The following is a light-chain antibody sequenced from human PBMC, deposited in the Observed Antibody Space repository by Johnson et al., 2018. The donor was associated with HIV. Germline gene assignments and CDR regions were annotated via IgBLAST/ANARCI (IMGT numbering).Light chain of an antibody. CDR2: ENN. J-gene: IGLJ1*01. Sequence: QAVLTQPPSVSAAPGQKVTIYCSGSRSSTGRNYASWYQQLPGTAPKLLIYENNKRPSGIPDRFSGSKSGTSATLGITGLQTGDEADYYCGTWDSSLSAYVFGPGTKVTLL. CDR3: GTWDSSLSAYV. CDR1: RSSTGRNY. V-gene: IGLV1-51*02.